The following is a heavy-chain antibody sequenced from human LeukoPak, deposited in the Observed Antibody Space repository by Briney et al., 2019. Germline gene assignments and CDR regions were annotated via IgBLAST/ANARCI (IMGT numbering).Heavy chain of an antibody. J-gene: IGHJ4*02. D-gene: IGHD6-6*01. CDR1: GGSISSGGYY. V-gene: IGHV4-30-2*01. CDR3: ASSYEQLVHPGDY. Sequence: PSETLSLTCTVSGGSISSGGYYWSWIRQPPGKGLEWIGYIYHSGSTYYNPSLKSRVTISVDRSKNQFSLKLSSVTAADTAVYYCASSYEQLVHPGDYWGQGTLVTVSS. CDR2: IYHSGST.